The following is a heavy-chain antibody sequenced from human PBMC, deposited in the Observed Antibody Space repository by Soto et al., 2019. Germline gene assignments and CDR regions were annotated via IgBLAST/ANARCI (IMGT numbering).Heavy chain of an antibody. CDR1: GFTFSSYS. CDR3: ARDKGRSPLDY. CDR2: ISSSSSTI. J-gene: IGHJ4*02. Sequence: GGSLRLSCAASGFTFSSYSMNWVRQAPGKGLEWVSYISSSSSTIYYADSVKGRFTISRDNAKNSLYLQMNSLRAEDTAVYYCARDKGRSPLDYWGQGTLVTVSS. V-gene: IGHV3-48*01. D-gene: IGHD2-15*01.